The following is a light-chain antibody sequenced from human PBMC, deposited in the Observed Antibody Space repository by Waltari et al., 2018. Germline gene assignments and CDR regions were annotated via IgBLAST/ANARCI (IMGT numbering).Light chain of an antibody. J-gene: IGKJ1*01. CDR2: GAS. CDR3: QQYGSSPT. CDR1: QRVSSSY. Sequence: EIVLTQSPGTLSLSQGERATLSCRASQRVSSSYLAWYQQKPGQAPRLRIYGASISATGIPDRFSVSGSGTDFTLTISRLEPEDFAVYYCQQYGSSPTFGQGTKVEIK. V-gene: IGKV3-20*01.